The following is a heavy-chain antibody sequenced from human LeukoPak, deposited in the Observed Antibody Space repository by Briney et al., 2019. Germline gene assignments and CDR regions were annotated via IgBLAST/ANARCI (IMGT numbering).Heavy chain of an antibody. CDR3: AKAFFAPLEPSYFDY. V-gene: IGHV3-9*01. J-gene: IGHJ4*02. Sequence: GRSLRLSCAASGFTFYDYAMHWVRQAPGKGLEWVSGISWNSGSIGYADSVKGRFTISRDNAKNSLYLQMNSLRAEDTALYYCAKAFFAPLEPSYFDYWGQGTLVTVSS. CDR2: ISWNSGSI. CDR1: GFTFYDYA. D-gene: IGHD2/OR15-2a*01.